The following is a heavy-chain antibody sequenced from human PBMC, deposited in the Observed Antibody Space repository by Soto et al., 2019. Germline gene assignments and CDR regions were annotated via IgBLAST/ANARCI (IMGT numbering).Heavy chain of an antibody. CDR2: INHSGST. CDR1: GGSFSGYY. CDR3: ARDSLQLFDY. Sequence: QVQLQQWGAGLLKPSETLSLTCAVYGGSFSGYYWSWIRQPPGKGLEWIGEINHSGSTNYNPSLKSRVTISVDTSKNQFSLKLSSVTAADTAVYYCARDSLQLFDYWGQGTLVTVSS. D-gene: IGHD4-4*01. J-gene: IGHJ4*02. V-gene: IGHV4-34*01.